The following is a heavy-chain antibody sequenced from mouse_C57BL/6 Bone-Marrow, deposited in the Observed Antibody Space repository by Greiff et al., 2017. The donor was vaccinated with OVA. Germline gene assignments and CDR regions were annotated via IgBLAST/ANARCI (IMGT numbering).Heavy chain of an antibody. V-gene: IGHV1-19*01. Sequence: VQLQQSGPVLVKPGASVKMSCKASGYTFTDYYMNWVKQSHGKSLEWIGVINPYNGGTSYNQKFKGKATLTVDKSSSTAYMELNSLTSEDSAVYYCARRGWLRRGAFAYWGQGTLVAVSA. J-gene: IGHJ3*01. CDR1: GYTFTDYY. D-gene: IGHD2-2*01. CDR2: INPYNGGT. CDR3: ARRGWLRRGAFAY.